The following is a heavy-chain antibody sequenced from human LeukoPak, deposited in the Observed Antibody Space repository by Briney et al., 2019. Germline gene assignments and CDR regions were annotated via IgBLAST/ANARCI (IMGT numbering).Heavy chain of an antibody. CDR2: ISSSSSYI. CDR3: ARDRLTYYFGSGSYIGMDY. Sequence: GGTLRLSCAASGFTFSSYSMNWVRQAPGKGLEWVSSISSSSSYIYYADSVKGRFTISRDNAKNSLYLQMNSLRAEDTAIYYCARDRLTYYFGSGSYIGMDYWGQGTLVTVSS. CDR1: GFTFSSYS. J-gene: IGHJ4*02. D-gene: IGHD3-10*01. V-gene: IGHV3-21*01.